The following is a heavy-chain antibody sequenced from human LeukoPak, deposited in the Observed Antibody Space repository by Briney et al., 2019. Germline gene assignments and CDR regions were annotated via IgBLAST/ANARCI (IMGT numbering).Heavy chain of an antibody. D-gene: IGHD6-13*01. CDR1: GGSFSGYY. V-gene: IGHV4-34*01. CDR3: GQLAVDY. CDR2: INHSGST. Sequence: SETLSLTCAVYGGSFSGYYWSWIRQPPGKGLEWIGEINHSGSTNYNPSLKSRVTISVDTSKNQFSLKLSSVTAADTAVYYCGQLAVDYWGQGTLVTVSS. J-gene: IGHJ4*02.